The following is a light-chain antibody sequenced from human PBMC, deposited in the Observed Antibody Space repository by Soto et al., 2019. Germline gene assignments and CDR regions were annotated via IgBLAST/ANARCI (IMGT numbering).Light chain of an antibody. J-gene: IGKJ1*01. CDR2: AAS. CDR3: QQSNSVPRT. CDR1: QNINSY. Sequence: DIQMTQSPSSLSASVGDRVTITCRASQNINSYLNWYQQSPGKAPKLLIYAASTLQSGVPSRFSGSGSGTDFTLTISRLQREDFATYYCQQSNSVPRTFGQGTKVEVK. V-gene: IGKV1-39*01.